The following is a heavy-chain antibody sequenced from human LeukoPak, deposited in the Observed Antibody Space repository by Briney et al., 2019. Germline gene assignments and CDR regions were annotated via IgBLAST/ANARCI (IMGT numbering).Heavy chain of an antibody. CDR3: ARSRGYSGYDSGWFDP. Sequence: SETLSLTCTVSGGSISSYYWSWIRQPPGKGLEWIGYIYYGGSTNYNPSLKSRVTISVDTSKNQFSLKLSSVTAADTAVYYCARSRGYSGYDSGWFDPWGQGTLVTVSS. D-gene: IGHD5-12*01. J-gene: IGHJ5*02. CDR1: GGSISSYY. V-gene: IGHV4-59*01. CDR2: IYYGGST.